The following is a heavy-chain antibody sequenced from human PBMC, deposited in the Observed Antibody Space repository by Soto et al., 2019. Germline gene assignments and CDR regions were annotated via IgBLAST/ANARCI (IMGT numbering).Heavy chain of an antibody. CDR3: ARGWWESSSLFQANNWFDP. V-gene: IGHV1-8*01. CDR2: MNPNSGNT. J-gene: IGHJ5*02. D-gene: IGHD6-13*01. CDR1: GYTFTSYD. Sequence: EASVKVSCKASGYTFTSYDINWARQATGQGLEWKGWMNPNSGNTGYAQKLQGRVTMTRNTSIGTAYMELSSLRSEDTAVYYCARGWWESSSLFQANNWFDPWGQGTLLSVSS.